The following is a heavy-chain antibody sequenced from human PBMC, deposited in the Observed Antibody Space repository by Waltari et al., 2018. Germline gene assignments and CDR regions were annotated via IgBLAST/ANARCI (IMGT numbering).Heavy chain of an antibody. Sequence: QVQLQESGPGLVKPSETLSLTCAVSGSSISSGYYWGWIRQPPGKGLEWIGSIYHSGSTYYNPSLKSRVTISVDTSKNQFSLKLSSVTAADTAVYYCARGDYYYMDVWGKGTTVTVSS. CDR3: ARGDYYYMDV. CDR2: IYHSGST. J-gene: IGHJ6*03. V-gene: IGHV4-38-2*01. CDR1: GSSISSGYY.